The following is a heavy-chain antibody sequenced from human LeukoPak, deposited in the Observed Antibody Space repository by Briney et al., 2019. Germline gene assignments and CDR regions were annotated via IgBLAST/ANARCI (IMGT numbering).Heavy chain of an antibody. CDR1: GFTFSSYA. J-gene: IGHJ4*02. D-gene: IGHD3-22*01. CDR2: ISGSGGST. CDR3: AKRRTRYYDSSGYYGIDY. V-gene: IGHV3-23*01. Sequence: GGSLRLSCAASGFTFSSYAMSWVRQAPGKGLEWVSAISGSGGSTYYADSVKGRFTISRDNSKNTLYLQMNSLRAEDTAVYYCAKRRTRYYDSSGYYGIDYWGQGTLVTVSS.